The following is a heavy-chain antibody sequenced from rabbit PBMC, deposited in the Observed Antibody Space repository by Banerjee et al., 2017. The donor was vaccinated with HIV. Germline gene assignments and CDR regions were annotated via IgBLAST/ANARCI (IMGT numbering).Heavy chain of an antibody. J-gene: IGHJ4*01. Sequence: QSLEESGGDLVKPGASLTLTCTASGFSFSNKYVMCWVRQAPGKGLEWIACINTSSGNTVYATWAKGRFTISRTSSTTVALQMTSLTAADTATYFCARGGDDASVCFDLWGPGTLVTV. V-gene: IGHV1S40*01. CDR1: GFSFSNKYV. CDR3: ARGGDDASVCFDL. D-gene: IGHD2-1*01. CDR2: INTSSGNT.